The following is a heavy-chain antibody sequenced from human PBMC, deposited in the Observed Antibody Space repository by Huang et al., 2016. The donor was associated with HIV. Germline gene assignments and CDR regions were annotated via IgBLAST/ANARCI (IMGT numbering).Heavy chain of an antibody. Sequence: QLQLQESGPGLVKPSETLSLTCTVSGGSVSSNDYYCGWIRQPPGKGLEGIGGIYYSWRTYYNPSLKSRVTISVDTSKSQFSLRLTSVTAADTAVFYCARHRRLAYSDSTGFYPDAFDIWGQGTMVTASS. J-gene: IGHJ3*02. D-gene: IGHD3-22*01. CDR2: IYYSWRT. CDR3: ARHRRLAYSDSTGFYPDAFDI. CDR1: GGSVSSNDYY. V-gene: IGHV4-39*01.